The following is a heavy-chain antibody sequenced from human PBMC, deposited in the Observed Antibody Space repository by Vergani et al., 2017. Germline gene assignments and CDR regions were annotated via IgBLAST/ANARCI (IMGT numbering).Heavy chain of an antibody. D-gene: IGHD3-10*01. CDR3: ARGRGTGDDYGSRSYYPGPYHYSYMRV. CDR1: GGSFSGYY. J-gene: IGHJ6*03. CDR2: VNHSGIT. Sequence: QVQLQQSGAGLLKPSETLSLTCAVYGGSFSGYYWSWIRQPPGKGLQWMGSVNHSGITNYNPSLKSRVTISVDTSKNQFSLKLSSVTAAETSVYYCARGRGTGDDYGSRSYYPGPYHYSYMRVLGRRPTLT. V-gene: IGHV4-34*01.